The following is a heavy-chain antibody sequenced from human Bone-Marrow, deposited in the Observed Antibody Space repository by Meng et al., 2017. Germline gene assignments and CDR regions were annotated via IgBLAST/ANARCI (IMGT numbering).Heavy chain of an antibody. D-gene: IGHD3-10*01. V-gene: IGHV3-33*06. CDR2: IWYDGSNK. J-gene: IGHJ3*02. CDR3: AKVVPRGELSPLDAFDI. CDR1: GFTFSSYG. Sequence: GGSLRLSCAASGFTFSSYGMHWVRQAPGKGLEWVAVIWYDGSNKYYADSVKGRFTISRDNSKNTLYLQMNSLRAEDTAVYYCAKVVPRGELSPLDAFDIWGQGTMVTVSS.